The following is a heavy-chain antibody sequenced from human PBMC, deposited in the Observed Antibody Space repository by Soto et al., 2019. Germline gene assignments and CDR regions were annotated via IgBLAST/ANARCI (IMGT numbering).Heavy chain of an antibody. D-gene: IGHD3-16*01. CDR2: IDPSDSYT. Sequence: GEALKISCEGSGYQFTNYWINWVRQMPGKGLEWMGRIDPSDSYTNYSPSFEGHVTFLVDKSLSAAYVQCSSLKASDTAMYFCGSPGGDGYYIDNWGQGTLVTVSS. CDR3: GSPGGDGYYIDN. V-gene: IGHV5-10-1*01. J-gene: IGHJ4*02. CDR1: GYQFTNYW.